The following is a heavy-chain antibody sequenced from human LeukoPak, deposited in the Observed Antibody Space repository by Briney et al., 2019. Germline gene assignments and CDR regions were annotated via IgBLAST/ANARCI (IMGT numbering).Heavy chain of an antibody. J-gene: IGHJ6*02. D-gene: IGHD2-2*01. CDR2: INHSGRT. Sequence: SETLSLTCAVYGGSFSDYFWGWIRRPPGKGLEWIGEINHSGRTYYNPSLKSRVTISVDTSKNQFSLNLSSVTAADTAVYYCARDVVVVPAAIHYGMYVWGQGTTVTVSS. CDR1: GGSFSDYF. CDR3: ARDVVVVPAAIHYGMYV. V-gene: IGHV4-34*01.